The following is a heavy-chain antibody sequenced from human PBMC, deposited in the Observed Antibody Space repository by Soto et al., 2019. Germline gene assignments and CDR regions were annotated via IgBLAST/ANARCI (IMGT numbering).Heavy chain of an antibody. V-gene: IGHV6-1*01. Sequence: SQTLLLTCAISGDSVSSNSATWNWIRLSPSRGLEWLGRTFYRSKWYNDYAVSLKRRIAINPDTSRNQFSLQLNSVTPEDTAVYYCARAGTTIWRLQPHFDCWGQGTLVTVSS. CDR1: GDSVSSNSAT. CDR3: ARAGTTIWRLQPHFDC. D-gene: IGHD3-3*01. J-gene: IGHJ4*02. CDR2: TFYRSKWYN.